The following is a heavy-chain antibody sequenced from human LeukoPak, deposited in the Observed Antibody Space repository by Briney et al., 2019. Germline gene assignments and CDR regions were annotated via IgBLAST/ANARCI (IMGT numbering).Heavy chain of an antibody. D-gene: IGHD6-19*01. CDR3: ARHPATRIAVAGTGPLYYFDY. V-gene: IGHV4-34*01. J-gene: IGHJ4*02. Sequence: SETLSLTCAVYGGSFNNYYWSWTRQPPGKGLEWIGEINHSGSTNYNPSLKSRVTISVDTSKNQFSLKLSSVTAADTAVYYCARHPATRIAVAGTGPLYYFDYWGQGTLVTVSS. CDR2: INHSGST. CDR1: GGSFNNYY.